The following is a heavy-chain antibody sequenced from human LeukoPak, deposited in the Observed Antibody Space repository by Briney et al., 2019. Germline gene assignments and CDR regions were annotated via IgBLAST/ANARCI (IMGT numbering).Heavy chain of an antibody. D-gene: IGHD3-22*01. J-gene: IGHJ3*02. CDR2: IYHSGSP. CDR1: GGSISSSNW. CDR3: ARGYSSGLDPFDI. Sequence: PSETLSLTCAVSGGSISSSNWWSWVRQPPGKGLEWIGEIYHSGSPNYNPSLKSRVTISVDKSMNQFSLKLTSVTAADTAVYYCARGYSSGLDPFDIWGQGTMVTVSS. V-gene: IGHV4-4*02.